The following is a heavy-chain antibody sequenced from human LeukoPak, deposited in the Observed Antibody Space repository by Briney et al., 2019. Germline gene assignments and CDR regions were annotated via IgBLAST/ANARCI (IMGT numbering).Heavy chain of an antibody. CDR2: VGGNSGSI. J-gene: IGHJ4*02. CDR3: AKDNRRHYTSGPNPDSLH. CDR1: GSPFEINA. D-gene: IGHD6-19*01. Sequence: GRSLLLSWAGSGSPFEINAVQWVRRPRGKAVGRALGVGGNSGSIDYADSVKGRFTISRDNAKNSLYLQMNSLRVEDTAFYYCAKDNRRHYTSGPNPDSLHWGQGALVTVSS. V-gene: IGHV3-9*01.